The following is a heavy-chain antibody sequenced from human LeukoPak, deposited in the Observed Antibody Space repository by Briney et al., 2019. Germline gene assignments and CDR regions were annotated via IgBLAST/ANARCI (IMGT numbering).Heavy chain of an antibody. V-gene: IGHV3-73*01. CDR3: TSFLYSSSSNY. J-gene: IGHJ4*02. CDR2: IRSKANSYAT. CDR1: GFTFSGSA. D-gene: IGHD6-6*01. Sequence: PGGSLILSCAASGFTFSGSAMHWVRQASGKGLEWVGRIRSKANSYATAYAASVKGRFTISRDDSKNTAYLQMNSLKTEDTAVYYCTSFLYSSSSNYWGQGTLVTVSS.